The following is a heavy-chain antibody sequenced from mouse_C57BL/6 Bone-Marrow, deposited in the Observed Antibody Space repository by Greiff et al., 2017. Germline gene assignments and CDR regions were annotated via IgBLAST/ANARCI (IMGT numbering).Heavy chain of an antibody. J-gene: IGHJ4*01. CDR3: ARDRDDYDVMDY. CDR1: GFTFSSYA. CDR2: ISDGGSYT. Sequence: EVMLVESGGGLVKPGGSLKLSCAASGFTFSSYAMSWVRQTPEKRLEWVATISDGGSYTYYPDNVKGRFTISRDNAKNNLYLQMSHLKSEDTAMYYCARDRDDYDVMDYWGQGTSVTVSS. V-gene: IGHV5-4*01. D-gene: IGHD2-4*01.